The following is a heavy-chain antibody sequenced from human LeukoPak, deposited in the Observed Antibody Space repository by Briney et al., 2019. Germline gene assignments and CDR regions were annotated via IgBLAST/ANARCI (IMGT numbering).Heavy chain of an antibody. CDR2: IYYSGST. V-gene: IGHV4-31*03. CDR1: GGSISSGGYY. J-gene: IGHJ5*02. Sequence: SQTLSLTYTVSGGSISSGGYYWSWIRQHPGKGLEWIGYIYYSGSTYYNPSLKSRVTISVDTSKNQFSLKLSSVTAADTAVYYCARDRSTSSSFDPWGQGTLVTVSS. D-gene: IGHD2-2*01. CDR3: ARDRSTSSSFDP.